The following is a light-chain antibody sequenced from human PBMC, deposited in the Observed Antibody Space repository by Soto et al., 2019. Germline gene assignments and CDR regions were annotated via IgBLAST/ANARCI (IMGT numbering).Light chain of an antibody. J-gene: IGKJ4*01. CDR1: QSISSW. CDR3: QQYNSYPRT. Sequence: GDTVTITCRASQSISSWLAWYQQKPGKAPKLLIYDASSLESGVPSRFSGSGSGTEFTLTISSLQPDDFATYYCQQYNSYPRTVGGGTKVDSK. V-gene: IGKV1-5*01. CDR2: DAS.